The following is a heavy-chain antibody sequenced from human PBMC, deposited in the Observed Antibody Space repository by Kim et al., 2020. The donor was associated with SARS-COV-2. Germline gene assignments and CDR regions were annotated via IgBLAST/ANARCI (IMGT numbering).Heavy chain of an antibody. CDR3: AKQPIVWFGESTFDY. J-gene: IGHJ4*02. Sequence: QKFPGRVTITRDTSASTAYMELSRLRSEDTAVYYCAKQPIVWFGESTFDYWGQGTLVTVSS. V-gene: IGHV1-3*01. D-gene: IGHD3-10*01.